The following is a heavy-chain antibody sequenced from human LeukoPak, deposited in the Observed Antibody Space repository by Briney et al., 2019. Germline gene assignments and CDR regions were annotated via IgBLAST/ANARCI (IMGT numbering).Heavy chain of an antibody. Sequence: TGGSLRLSCAASGFTFSTFAMIWVRQPPGKGLEWVSSIFPSGGEIHYADSVRGRFTISRDNSKSTLSLQMNSLRAEDTAVYYCARVTYGSGTYGAFDYWGQGTLVTVSS. CDR3: ARVTYGSGTYGAFDY. V-gene: IGHV3-23*01. J-gene: IGHJ4*02. CDR2: IFPSGGEI. CDR1: GFTFSTFA. D-gene: IGHD3-10*01.